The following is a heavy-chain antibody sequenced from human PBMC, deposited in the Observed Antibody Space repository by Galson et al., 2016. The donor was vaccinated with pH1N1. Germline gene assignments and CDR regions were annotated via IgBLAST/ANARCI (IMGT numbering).Heavy chain of an antibody. J-gene: IGHJ4*02. CDR2: ISGGRFHI. Sequence: SLRLSCAASGFIFTGYSMNWVRQAPGKGLEWVSSISGGRFHIYYADSVKGRFSISRDNAKNSLFLQMNSLRAEDTALYYCARRYFDHWGQGSLVTVSS. CDR1: GFIFTGYS. V-gene: IGHV3-21*01. CDR3: ARRYFDH. D-gene: IGHD1-14*01.